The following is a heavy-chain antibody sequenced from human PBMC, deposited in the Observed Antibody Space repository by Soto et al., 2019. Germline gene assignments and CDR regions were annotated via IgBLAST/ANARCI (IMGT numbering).Heavy chain of an antibody. V-gene: IGHV3-21*01. CDR2: ISSRSIYI. Sequence: EVQLVESGGGLVKPGGSLRLPCAASGFTLKTYTMNWVRKAQGKGLDGVSSISSRSIYIYYADSVTGRFTISRDDARNSLYLQMNSLRAEDTAVYYCAREEVSRPNTYHGLDVWGQGTTVTVSS. J-gene: IGHJ6*02. CDR1: GFTLKTYT. CDR3: AREEVSRPNTYHGLDV.